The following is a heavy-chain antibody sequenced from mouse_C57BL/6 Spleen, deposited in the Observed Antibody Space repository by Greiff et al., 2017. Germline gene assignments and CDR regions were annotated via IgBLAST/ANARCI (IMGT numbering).Heavy chain of an antibody. CDR3: ARWGSNGWYFDV. D-gene: IGHD2-5*01. CDR1: GYTFTSYW. V-gene: IGHV1-55*01. CDR2: IYPGSGST. J-gene: IGHJ1*03. Sequence: QVQLQQPGAELVKPGASVKMSCKASGYTFTSYWITWVKQRPGQGLEWIGDIYPGSGSTNYNEKFKSKATLTVDTPSSTAYMQLSSLTSEDSAVYCCARWGSNGWYFDVWGTGTTVTVSS.